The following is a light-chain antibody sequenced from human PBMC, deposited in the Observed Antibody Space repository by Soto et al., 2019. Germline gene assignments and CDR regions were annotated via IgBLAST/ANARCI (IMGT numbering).Light chain of an antibody. Sequence: IQLTQSPSSLSASVGDRVTISCRASQDIGNYLAWYQQKPGEAPKLLIYDASTLQSGVPLRFGGSGSGTDFTLTISSLQPEDFATDYCQQLNKYPATFGQGTRLEIK. CDR3: QQLNKYPAT. CDR1: QDIGNY. CDR2: DAS. J-gene: IGKJ5*01. V-gene: IGKV1-9*01.